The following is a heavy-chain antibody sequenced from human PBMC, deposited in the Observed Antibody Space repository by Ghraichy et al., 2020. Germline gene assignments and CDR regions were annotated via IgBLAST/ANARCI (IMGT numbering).Heavy chain of an antibody. J-gene: IGHJ6*02. CDR2: INPNSGGT. CDR1: GYTFTGYY. V-gene: IGHV1-2*02. D-gene: IGHD6-19*01. CDR3: AREAVADRYYYYGMDV. Sequence: ASVKVSCKASGYTFTGYYMHWVRQAPGQGLEWMGWINPNSGGTNYAQKFQGRVTMTRDTSISTAYMELSRLRSDDTAVYYCAREAVADRYYYYGMDVWGQGTTVTVSS.